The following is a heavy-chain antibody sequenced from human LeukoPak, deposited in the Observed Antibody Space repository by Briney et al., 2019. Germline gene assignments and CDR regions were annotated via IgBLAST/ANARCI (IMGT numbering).Heavy chain of an antibody. D-gene: IGHD3-22*01. J-gene: IGHJ4*02. Sequence: GGSLRLSCAAPGFTFSSYWMSWVRQAPGKGLEWVANIKQDGSEKYYVDSVKGRFTISRDNAKNSLYLQMNSLRAEDTAVYYCARDLYDSSGYYYFDYWGQGTLVTVSS. CDR2: IKQDGSEK. CDR3: ARDLYDSSGYYYFDY. CDR1: GFTFSSYW. V-gene: IGHV3-7*01.